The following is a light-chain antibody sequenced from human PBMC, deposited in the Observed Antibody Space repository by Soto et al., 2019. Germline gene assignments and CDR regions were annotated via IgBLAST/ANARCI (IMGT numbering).Light chain of an antibody. Sequence: DIQMTQSTSTLSASVGDRVTITCRASQSISSWLAWYQQKPGKAPKLLIYKASTLESGVPSRFSGSGSGTEFTLTINSLQPDDFATYYCQQYNSWYTFGQGTKVEIK. J-gene: IGKJ2*01. CDR3: QQYNSWYT. CDR1: QSISSW. V-gene: IGKV1-5*03. CDR2: KAS.